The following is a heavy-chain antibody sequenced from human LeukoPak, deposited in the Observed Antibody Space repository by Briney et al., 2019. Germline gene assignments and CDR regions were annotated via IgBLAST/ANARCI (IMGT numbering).Heavy chain of an antibody. D-gene: IGHD4-17*01. Sequence: SETLSLTCAVYGGSFSGYYWSWIRQPPGKGLEWIGEINHSGSTNYNPSLKSRVTISVDTSKNQFSLKLSSVTAADTAVYYCARDGDYGDFDYWGQGTLVTVSS. CDR2: INHSGST. CDR3: ARDGDYGDFDY. J-gene: IGHJ4*02. CDR1: GGSFSGYY. V-gene: IGHV4-34*01.